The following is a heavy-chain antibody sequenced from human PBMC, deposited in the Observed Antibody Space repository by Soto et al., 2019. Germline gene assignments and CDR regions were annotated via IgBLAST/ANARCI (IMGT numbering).Heavy chain of an antibody. D-gene: IGHD2-15*01. Sequence: GSLRLSCVASGFTFSGSAMHWVRQASGKGLEWVGRIRSKANSDATAYGASVKGRFTISRDDSKNTAYLQMNSLNTEDTAVYYCVRYCSGGSCPDAFDIWGQGTMVTVSS. CDR2: IRSKANSDAT. CDR3: VRYCSGGSCPDAFDI. CDR1: GFTFSGSA. J-gene: IGHJ3*02. V-gene: IGHV3-73*01.